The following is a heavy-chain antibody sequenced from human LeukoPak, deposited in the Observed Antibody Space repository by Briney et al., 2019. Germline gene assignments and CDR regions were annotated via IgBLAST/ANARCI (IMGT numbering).Heavy chain of an antibody. CDR2: MNPNSGNT. J-gene: IGHJ6*03. Sequence: ASVKVSCKASGYTFTSYDINWVRQATGQGLEWMGWMNPNSGNTGYAQKFQGRVTMTRNTSISTAYMELSSLRSEDTAVYYCARRGITWKQLPRGYYYYYMDVWGKGTTVTVSS. V-gene: IGHV1-8*01. CDR3: ARRGITWKQLPRGYYYYYMDV. CDR1: GYTFTSYD. D-gene: IGHD5-18*01.